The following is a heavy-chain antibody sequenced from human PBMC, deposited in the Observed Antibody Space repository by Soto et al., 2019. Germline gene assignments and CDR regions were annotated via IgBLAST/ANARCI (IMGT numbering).Heavy chain of an antibody. J-gene: IGHJ5*02. D-gene: IGHD3-10*01. CDR3: AKPRITMVRGVINT. CDR1: GGTFSTYT. Sequence: SVKVSCKASGGTFSTYTITWVRQAPGQGLEWMGRIIPIIGIINYAQKFQGRVTISRDNSKNTLYLQMNSLRAEDTAVYYCAKPRITMVRGVINTWGQGTLVT. V-gene: IGHV1-69*02. CDR2: IIPIIGII.